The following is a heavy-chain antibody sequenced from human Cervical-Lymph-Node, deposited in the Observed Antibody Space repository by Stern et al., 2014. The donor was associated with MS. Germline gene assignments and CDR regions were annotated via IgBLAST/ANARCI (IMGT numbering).Heavy chain of an antibody. D-gene: IGHD1-26*01. J-gene: IGHJ4*02. Sequence: VQLVESGAEVKKPGASVKVSCKASGYTFRKYYMHWVRQAPGQGLEWVGIINPSRNTTSHAQKFQDRVTISKDTSTSTVYMELSSLRSEDTAVYYCARDSSGTYSSLDYWGQGTLGTVSS. V-gene: IGHV1-46*03. CDR3: ARDSSGTYSSLDY. CDR2: INPSRNTT. CDR1: GYTFRKYY.